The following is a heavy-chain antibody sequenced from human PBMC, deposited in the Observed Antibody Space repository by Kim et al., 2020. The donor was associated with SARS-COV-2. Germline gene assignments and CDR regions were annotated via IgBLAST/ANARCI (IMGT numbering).Heavy chain of an antibody. V-gene: IGHV3-21*01. J-gene: IGHJ4*02. CDR3: ARDPQYYYGSASYFDY. Sequence: SVKGQFTISRDNAKNSLYLQMNSLRAGDTAVYYCARDPQYYYGSASYFDYWGQGTLVTVSS. D-gene: IGHD3-10*01.